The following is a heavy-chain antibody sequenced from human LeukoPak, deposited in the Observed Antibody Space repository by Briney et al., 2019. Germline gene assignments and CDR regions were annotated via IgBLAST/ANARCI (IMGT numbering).Heavy chain of an antibody. J-gene: IGHJ5*02. Sequence: ASVKVSCKASGYTFTSYGISWVRQAPGQGLEWMAWISAYNGNTNYAQKLQGRVTMTTDTSTSTAYMELRSLRSDDTAVYYCARVGVSTIFGVVKSYNWFDPWGQGTLVTVSS. D-gene: IGHD3-3*01. CDR2: ISAYNGNT. CDR1: GYTFTSYG. CDR3: ARVGVSTIFGVVKSYNWFDP. V-gene: IGHV1-18*01.